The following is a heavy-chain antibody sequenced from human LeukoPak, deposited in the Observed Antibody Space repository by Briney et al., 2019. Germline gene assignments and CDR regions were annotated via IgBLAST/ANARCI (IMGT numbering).Heavy chain of an antibody. Sequence: ASVKVSCKASGYTFTGYYMHWVRQAPGQGLEWMGGINPNSGGTNYAQKFQGRVTMTRDTSISTAYMELSRLRSDDTAVYYCARGFDSCSSTSCYEDWFDPWGQGTLVTVSS. D-gene: IGHD2-2*01. V-gene: IGHV1-2*02. CDR1: GYTFTGYY. CDR3: ARGFDSCSSTSCYEDWFDP. J-gene: IGHJ5*02. CDR2: INPNSGGT.